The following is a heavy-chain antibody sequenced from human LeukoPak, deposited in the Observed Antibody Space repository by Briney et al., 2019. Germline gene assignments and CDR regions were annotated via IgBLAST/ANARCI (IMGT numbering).Heavy chain of an antibody. V-gene: IGHV3-48*01. D-gene: IGHD3-10*01. CDR1: GFTFSSYS. CDR2: ISSSSSTM. Sequence: PGGSLRLSCAASGFTFSSYSMNWVRQAPGKGLEWVSYISSSSSTMYYADSVKGRFSISRDNAKKSLYLQMNSLRAEDTAVYYCARDVSGPMVRGVTGWFDPWGQGTLVTVSS. CDR3: ARDVSGPMVRGVTGWFDP. J-gene: IGHJ5*02.